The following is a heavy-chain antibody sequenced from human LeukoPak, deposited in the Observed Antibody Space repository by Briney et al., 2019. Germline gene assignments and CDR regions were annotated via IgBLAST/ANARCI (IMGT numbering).Heavy chain of an antibody. D-gene: IGHD6-13*01. CDR3: AREYSSSWYEGDYFDY. J-gene: IGHJ4*02. V-gene: IGHV4-34*01. Sequence: PSETLSLTCTVHGESFSGYYWSWIRQPPGKGLEWIGEINHSGSTNYNPSLKSRVTISVDTPKNQFSLKLSSVTAADTAVYYCAREYSSSWYEGDYFDYWGQGTLVTVSS. CDR1: GESFSGYY. CDR2: INHSGST.